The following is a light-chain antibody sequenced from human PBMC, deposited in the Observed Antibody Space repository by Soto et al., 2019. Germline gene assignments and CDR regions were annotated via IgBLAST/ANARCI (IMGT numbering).Light chain of an antibody. CDR1: QSISRN. Sequence: DIQMTQSPSYLSASVGDRVTITCRASQSISRNLNWYQQKPGKAPQLLIYAAASLQSGVPSRFSGSGSGTHFTLTISSLQPEDFANYYCQQSYSLPPTFGHGTKVEIK. CDR2: AAA. J-gene: IGKJ1*01. V-gene: IGKV1-39*01. CDR3: QQSYSLPPT.